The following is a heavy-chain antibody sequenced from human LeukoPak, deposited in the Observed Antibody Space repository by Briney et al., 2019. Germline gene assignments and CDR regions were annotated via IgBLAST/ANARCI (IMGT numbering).Heavy chain of an antibody. Sequence: GGSLRLSCVDSGFTFSTYWMIWVRQAPGKGLEWVANIKYDGSEKYYVDSVKGRFTISRDNAKNSPYLQMNSLRAEDTAVYYCARDSGLSGYDLLDYWGQGTLVTVSS. D-gene: IGHD5-12*01. V-gene: IGHV3-7*01. CDR3: ARDSGLSGYDLLDY. CDR1: GFTFSTYW. J-gene: IGHJ4*02. CDR2: IKYDGSEK.